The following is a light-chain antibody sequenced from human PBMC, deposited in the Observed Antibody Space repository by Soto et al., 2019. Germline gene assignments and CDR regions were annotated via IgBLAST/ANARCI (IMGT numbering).Light chain of an antibody. CDR1: QTVLYSSNNKNS. J-gene: IGKJ1*01. V-gene: IGKV4-1*01. CDR3: QQYYTTPWT. CDR2: WAS. Sequence: DIVMTQSPDSLAVSLGERATINCKSSQTVLYSSNNKNSLVWYQQKPGQPPKLLIYWASTRESGVPDRFSGSGSGTDFTLTISSLQAEDVAFYYCQQYYTTPWTFGQGTKVEIK.